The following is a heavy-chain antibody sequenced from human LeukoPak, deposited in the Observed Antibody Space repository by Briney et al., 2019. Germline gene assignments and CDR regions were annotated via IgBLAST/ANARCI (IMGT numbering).Heavy chain of an antibody. CDR2: ISYDGSNK. V-gene: IGHV3-30-3*01. J-gene: IGHJ4*02. CDR3: ARGLEWWLPRLDY. D-gene: IGHD2-15*01. CDR1: GFTFSSYA. Sequence: PGGSLRLSCAASGFTFSSYAMHWVRQAPGKGLEWVAVISYDGSNKYYADSVKGRFTISRDNSKNTLYLQMNSLRAEDTAVYYCARGLEWWLPRLDYWGQGTLVTVSS.